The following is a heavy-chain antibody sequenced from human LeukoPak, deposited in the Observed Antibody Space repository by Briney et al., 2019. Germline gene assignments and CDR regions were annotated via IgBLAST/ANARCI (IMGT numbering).Heavy chain of an antibody. D-gene: IGHD6-6*01. CDR3: TREYSSSSDY. Sequence: ASVKVSCKASGYTFTSYDINWVRQATGQGLEWMGWMSPNSGITGYAQKFQGRVTMTRNTSISTAYMELSGLRSEDTAIYYCTREYSSSSDYWGQGTLVTVSS. J-gene: IGHJ4*02. CDR2: MSPNSGIT. CDR1: GYTFTSYD. V-gene: IGHV1-8*01.